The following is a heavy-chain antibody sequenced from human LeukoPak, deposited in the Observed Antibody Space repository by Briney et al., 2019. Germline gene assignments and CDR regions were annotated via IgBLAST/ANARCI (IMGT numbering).Heavy chain of an antibody. CDR3: TTEGGYSYGYGY. V-gene: IGHV3-15*01. CDR1: GFTFGNAW. D-gene: IGHD5-18*01. CDR2: IKSKTNGGTT. Sequence: GGSLRLSCAASGFTFGNAWMSWVRQAPGKGLEWVGRIKSKTNGGTTDYAAPVKGRFTISRDDSKNTLYLQMNSLKTEDTAVYYCTTEGGYSYGYGYWGQGTLVTVSS. J-gene: IGHJ4*02.